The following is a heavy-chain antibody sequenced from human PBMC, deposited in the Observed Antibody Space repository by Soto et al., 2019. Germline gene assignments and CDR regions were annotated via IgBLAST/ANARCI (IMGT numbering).Heavy chain of an antibody. V-gene: IGHV3-9*01. D-gene: IGHD3-3*01. J-gene: IGHJ6*02. CDR3: AKEMGERGGNYYDYGMDV. Sequence: EVQLVESGGGLVQPGRSLRLLCTASGFTFDDYAMHWVRQAPGKGLEWVSGISWNSGTIGYADSVKGRFTISRDNAKNSLYLHMNSLRAEDTALYYCAKEMGERGGNYYDYGMDVWGRGTTVTVSS. CDR1: GFTFDDYA. CDR2: ISWNSGTI.